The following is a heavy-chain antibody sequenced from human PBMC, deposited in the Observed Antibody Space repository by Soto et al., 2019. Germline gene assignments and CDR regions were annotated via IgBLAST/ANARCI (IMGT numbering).Heavy chain of an antibody. CDR3: ARGGDYDFWSGYYPSYFDY. CDR1: GGSISSGGYS. V-gene: IGHV4-30-2*01. D-gene: IGHD3-3*01. J-gene: IGHJ4*02. CDR2: IYHSGST. Sequence: PSETLSLTCAVSGGSISSGGYSWSWIRQPPGKGLEWIGYIYHSGSTYYNPSLKSRVTISVDRSKNQFSLKLSSVTAADTAVYYCARGGDYDFWSGYYPSYFDYWGQGTLVTVSS.